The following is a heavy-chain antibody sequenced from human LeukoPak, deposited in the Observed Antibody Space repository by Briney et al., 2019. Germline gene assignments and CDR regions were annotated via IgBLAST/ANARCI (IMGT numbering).Heavy chain of an antibody. CDR3: VRENYYYYYMDV. J-gene: IGHJ6*03. CDR2: IYYSGST. CDR1: GGSISSSSYY. V-gene: IGHV4-39*07. Sequence: PSEILSLTCTVSGGSISSSSYYWGWIRQPPGKGLEWTGSIYYSGSTNYNPSLKSRVTISVDTSKNQFSLKLSSVTAADTAVYYCVRENYYYYYMDVWGKGTTVTISS.